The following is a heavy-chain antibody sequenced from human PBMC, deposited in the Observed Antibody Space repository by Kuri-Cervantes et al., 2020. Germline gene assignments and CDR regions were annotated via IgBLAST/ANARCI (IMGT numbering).Heavy chain of an antibody. Sequence: GGSLRLSCAASGFTFSSYATSWVRQAPGKGLEWVAVISYDGSNKYYADSVKGRFTISRDNSKNTLYLQMNSLRAEDTAVYYCAKEAQLGVVVVVAATLYFDYWGQGTLVTVSS. J-gene: IGHJ4*02. V-gene: IGHV3-30*18. CDR2: ISYDGSNK. CDR3: AKEAQLGVVVVVAATLYFDY. CDR1: GFTFSSYA. D-gene: IGHD2-15*01.